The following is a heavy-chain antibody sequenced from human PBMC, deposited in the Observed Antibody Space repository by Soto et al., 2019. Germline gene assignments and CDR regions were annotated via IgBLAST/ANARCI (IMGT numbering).Heavy chain of an antibody. CDR3: ARVAGYWYAMDV. Sequence: QVQLVQSGAEVKKPGFSVKVSCKASGGTFSSYAITWVRQAPGQGLEWMGGIIPISTTTDYAQKFQGRVTITADKSTSTAFVELIRLTSEDTAVYYCARVAGYWYAMDVWGQGTPVTVSS. CDR2: IIPISTTT. J-gene: IGHJ6*02. V-gene: IGHV1-69*06. CDR1: GGTFSSYA. D-gene: IGHD2-8*02.